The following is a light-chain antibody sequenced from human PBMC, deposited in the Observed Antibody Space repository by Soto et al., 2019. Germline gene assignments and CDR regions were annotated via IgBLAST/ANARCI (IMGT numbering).Light chain of an antibody. V-gene: IGKV3-11*01. CDR3: QQRSNWPLS. CDR2: DAS. J-gene: IGKJ4*01. Sequence: EIVLTQSPATLSLSPGERATLSCRASQSVSSYLAWYQQKPGQAPRLLIYDASNRATGIPARFSGSGSGTDFTVTISSLEPEDVAVYYCQQRSNWPLSFGGGTKVEI. CDR1: QSVSSY.